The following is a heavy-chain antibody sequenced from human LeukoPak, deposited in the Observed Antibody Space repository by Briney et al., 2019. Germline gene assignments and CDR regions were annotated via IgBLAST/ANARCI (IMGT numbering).Heavy chain of an antibody. J-gene: IGHJ4*02. V-gene: IGHV4-38-2*02. CDR3: ARDDSSAGPKN. CDR1: GYSISSGYY. D-gene: IGHD3-22*01. CDR2: IYHTGST. Sequence: SETLSLTCTVSGYSISSGYYWGWIRQPPGKGLEWIGSIYHTGSTYYSPSLKSRVTLSVDTSENQFSLKLTSVTAADTAVYYCARDDSSAGPKNWGQGTLVTVSS.